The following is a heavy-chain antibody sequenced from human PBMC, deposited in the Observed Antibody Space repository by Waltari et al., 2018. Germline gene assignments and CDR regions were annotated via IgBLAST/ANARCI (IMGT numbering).Heavy chain of an antibody. D-gene: IGHD3-16*01. V-gene: IGHV4-39*07. CDR2: RHYSGTA. Sequence: QLQLQESGPGLVKPSETLSLTCLVSGDSISSNYFRWGWIRRPPGKGLEWIGHRHYSGTADYNPALKGRASILVDTSRRHFSLELGSVTAADTAIYYCASPPPTGGSSFDFWGQGIQVTVTS. CDR3: ASPPPTGGSSFDF. CDR1: GDSISSNYFR. J-gene: IGHJ4*02.